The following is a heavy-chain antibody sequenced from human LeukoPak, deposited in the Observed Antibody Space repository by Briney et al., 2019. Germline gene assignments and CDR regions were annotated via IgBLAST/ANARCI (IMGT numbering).Heavy chain of an antibody. CDR3: ATTYYYDSSGYYYDNDY. J-gene: IGHJ4*02. CDR2: IYTSGST. V-gene: IGHV4-61*02. CDR1: GVSISSGSYY. D-gene: IGHD3-22*01. Sequence: SETLSVTCTVSGVSISSGSYYWSWLRQPAGKGLEWIGRIYTSGSTNYNPSLESRVTISVDTSKNQFSLKLSSVTAADTAVYYCATTYYYDSSGYYYDNDYWGQGTLVTVSS.